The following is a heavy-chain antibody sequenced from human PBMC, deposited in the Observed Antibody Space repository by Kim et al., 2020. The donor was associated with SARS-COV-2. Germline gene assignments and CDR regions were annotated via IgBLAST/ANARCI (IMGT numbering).Heavy chain of an antibody. Sequence: GGSLRLSCAASGFTVSSNYMSWVRQAPGKGLEWVSVIYSGGSTYYADSVKGRFTISRDNSKNTLYLQMNSLRAEDTAVYYCARVIVPDYYDSSGYPDAFDIWGQGTMVTVSS. J-gene: IGHJ3*02. CDR1: GFTVSSNY. D-gene: IGHD3-22*01. V-gene: IGHV3-53*01. CDR2: IYSGGST. CDR3: ARVIVPDYYDSSGYPDAFDI.